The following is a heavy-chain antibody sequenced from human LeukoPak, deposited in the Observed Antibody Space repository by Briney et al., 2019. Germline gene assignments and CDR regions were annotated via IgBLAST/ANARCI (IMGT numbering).Heavy chain of an antibody. D-gene: IGHD3-10*01. Sequence: SETLSLTCTVSGGSISSSSYYWSWIRQPPGKGLEWIGEINHSGSTNYNPSLKSRVTISVDTSKNQFSLKLSSVTAADTAVYYCARPAVRGVISHNWFDPWGQGILVTVSS. CDR1: GGSISSSSYY. V-gene: IGHV4-39*07. CDR2: INHSGST. J-gene: IGHJ5*02. CDR3: ARPAVRGVISHNWFDP.